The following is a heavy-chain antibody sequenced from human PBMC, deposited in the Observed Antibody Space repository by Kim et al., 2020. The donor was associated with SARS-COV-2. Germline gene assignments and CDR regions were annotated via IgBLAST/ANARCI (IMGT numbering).Heavy chain of an antibody. CDR2: INSDGSST. CDR3: ARVRGRYGGYDSMDV. J-gene: IGHJ6*02. D-gene: IGHD5-12*01. V-gene: IGHV3-74*01. Sequence: GGSLRLSCAASGFTFSSYWMHWVRQAPGKGLVWVSRINSDGSSTSYADSVKGRFTISRDNAKNTLYLQMNSLRAEDTAVYYCARVRGRYGGYDSMDVWGQGTTVTVSS. CDR1: GFTFSSYW.